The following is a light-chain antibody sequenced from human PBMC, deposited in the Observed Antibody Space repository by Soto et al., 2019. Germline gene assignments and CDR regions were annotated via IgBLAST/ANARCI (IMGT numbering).Light chain of an antibody. Sequence: DIQMTQSPSTLSGSVGDRVTITCRASQTINSWLALYQQKPGKAPKLLIYKASTLKSWVPSRFSGSGYGTEFTLTISSLQPDDFATYYCQHYNSYSEAFGQGTKVDIK. V-gene: IGKV1-5*03. J-gene: IGKJ1*01. CDR3: QHYNSYSEA. CDR2: KAS. CDR1: QTINSW.